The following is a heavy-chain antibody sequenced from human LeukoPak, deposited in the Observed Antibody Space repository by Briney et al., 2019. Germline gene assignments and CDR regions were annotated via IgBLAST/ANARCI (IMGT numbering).Heavy chain of an antibody. Sequence: LRLSCAASGFTVSSNYMSWVRQAPGKGLEWIGYIYYSGSTYYNPSLKSRVTISVDTSKNQFSLKLSSVTAADTAVYYCARDGFGELFHYYFDYWGQGTLVTVSS. J-gene: IGHJ4*02. D-gene: IGHD3-10*01. CDR3: ARDGFGELFHYYFDY. CDR1: GFTVSSNY. V-gene: IGHV4-30-4*08. CDR2: IYYSGST.